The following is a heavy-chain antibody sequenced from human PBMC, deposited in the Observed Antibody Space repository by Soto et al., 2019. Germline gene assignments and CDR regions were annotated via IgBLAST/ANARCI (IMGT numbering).Heavy chain of an antibody. CDR1: GYTFTSYG. D-gene: IGHD5-18*01. J-gene: IGHJ4*02. CDR2: ISAYNGNT. Sequence: QVQLVQSGAEVKKPGASVKVSCKASGYTFTSYGIGWVRQAPGQGLEWMGWISAYNGNTNYAQKLQGRVTMTTDTSTSTAYMELRSLRSDDTAVYYCARDPRGGYSYGYKDYWGQGTLVTVSS. CDR3: ARDPRGGYSYGYKDY. V-gene: IGHV1-18*04.